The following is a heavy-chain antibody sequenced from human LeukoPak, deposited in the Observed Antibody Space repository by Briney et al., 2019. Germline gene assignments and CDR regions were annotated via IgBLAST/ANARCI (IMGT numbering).Heavy chain of an antibody. CDR3: ATVWYSGSPLFDP. V-gene: IGHV1-24*01. J-gene: IGHJ5*02. Sequence: ASVKVSCKVSGYTFTELSMHWVRQAPGKGLEWMGGFDPEDGETIYAQKFQGRVTMTEDTSTDTAYMELSSLRSEDTAVYYCATVWYSGSPLFDPWGQGTLVTVSS. D-gene: IGHD1-26*01. CDR2: FDPEDGET. CDR1: GYTFTELS.